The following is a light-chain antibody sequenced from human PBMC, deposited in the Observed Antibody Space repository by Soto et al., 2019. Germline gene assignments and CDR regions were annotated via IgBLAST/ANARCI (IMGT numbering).Light chain of an antibody. Sequence: EIVLTQSPGSLSLFPGETATLSCRASQSLYNNYLAWYQEKPGQAPRLLIHGASSRPTGIPDRFSGSGSGTDFTLTITRLEPEDFAVYYCQQYNDWPRTFGPGTKVDIK. CDR2: GAS. CDR1: QSLYNNY. J-gene: IGKJ3*01. CDR3: QQYNDWPRT. V-gene: IGKV3-20*01.